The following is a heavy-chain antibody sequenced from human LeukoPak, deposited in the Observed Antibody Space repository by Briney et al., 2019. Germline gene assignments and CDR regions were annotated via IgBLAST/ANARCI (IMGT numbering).Heavy chain of an antibody. Sequence: ASVKVSCTASGYTFTSYDINWVRQATGQGLEWMGWMNLNSGHTGFAQKFQGRVTLTWDTSITTAYMELTRLTSEDTAVYYCARNIVATTNYDYWGQGTLVTVSS. CDR3: ARNIVATTNYDY. CDR1: GYTFTSYD. V-gene: IGHV1-8*01. CDR2: MNLNSGHT. J-gene: IGHJ4*02. D-gene: IGHD5-12*01.